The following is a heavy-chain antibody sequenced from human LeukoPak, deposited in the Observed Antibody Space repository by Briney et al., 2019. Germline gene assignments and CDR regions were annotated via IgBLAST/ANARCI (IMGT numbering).Heavy chain of an antibody. Sequence: KSSETLSLTCTVSGGSISSGGYYWSWIRQHPGKGLEWIGYIYYSGSTYYNPSLKSRVTISVDTSKNQFSLKLSSVTAADTAVYYCARYLWNYAPRTFGPWGQGTLVTVSS. CDR3: ARYLWNYAPRTFGP. CDR2: IYYSGST. J-gene: IGHJ5*02. CDR1: GGSISSGGYY. V-gene: IGHV4-31*03. D-gene: IGHD3-16*01.